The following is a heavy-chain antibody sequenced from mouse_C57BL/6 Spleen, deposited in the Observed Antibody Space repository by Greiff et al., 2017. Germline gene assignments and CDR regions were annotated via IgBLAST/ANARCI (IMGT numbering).Heavy chain of an antibody. CDR3: ARHEEGYGYGPWFAY. CDR1: GYTFTEYT. Sequence: ESGAELVKPGASVKLSCKASGYTFTEYTIHWVKQRSGQGLEWIGWFYPGSGSIKYNEKFKDKATLSADKSSSTVYMELSRLTSEDSAVYFCARHEEGYGYGPWFAYWGQGTLVTVSA. J-gene: IGHJ3*01. CDR2: FYPGSGSI. V-gene: IGHV1-62-2*01. D-gene: IGHD2-2*01.